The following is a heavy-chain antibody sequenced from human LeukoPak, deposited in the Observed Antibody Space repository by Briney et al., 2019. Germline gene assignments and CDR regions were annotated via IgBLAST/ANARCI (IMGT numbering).Heavy chain of an antibody. CDR2: IYDSGST. Sequence: SETLSLTCTVSGGSIRSSYYYWGWIRQPPGKGLEWIGSIYDSGSTYYNPSLKSRVTISVDTSENQFSLKLTSVTAADTAVYYFARGKAMAASGYYGMDVWGQGTTVTVSS. J-gene: IGHJ6*02. CDR3: ARGKAMAASGYYGMDV. CDR1: GGSIRSSYYY. V-gene: IGHV4-39*07. D-gene: IGHD2-8*01.